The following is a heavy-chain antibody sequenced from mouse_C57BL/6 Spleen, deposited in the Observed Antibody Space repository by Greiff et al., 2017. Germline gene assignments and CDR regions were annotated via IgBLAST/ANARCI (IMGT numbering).Heavy chain of an antibody. D-gene: IGHD2-4*01. Sequence: EVQLQQSGPGLVKPSQSLSLTCSVTGYSITSGYYWNWIRQFPGNKLEWMGYISYDGSNNYNPSLKNRISITRDTSKNQFFLKLNSVTTEDTATYYCARDYDYYEGDYWGQGTTLTVSS. CDR2: ISYDGSN. J-gene: IGHJ2*01. CDR3: ARDYDYYEGDY. CDR1: GYSITSGYY. V-gene: IGHV3-6*01.